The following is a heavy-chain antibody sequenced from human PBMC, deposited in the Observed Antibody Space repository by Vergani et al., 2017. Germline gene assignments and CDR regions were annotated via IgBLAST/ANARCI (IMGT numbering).Heavy chain of an antibody. CDR2: ISWNSGSI. Sequence: EVQLLESGGGLVQPGGSLRLSCAASGFTFDDYAMHWVRQAPGKGLEWVSGISWNSGSIGYADSVKGRFTISRDNAKNSLYLQMNSLRAEDTALYYCAKDMGSSSGYDYGMDVWGQGTTVTVSS. CDR1: GFTFDDYA. V-gene: IGHV3-9*01. CDR3: AKDMGSSSGYDYGMDV. D-gene: IGHD6-13*01. J-gene: IGHJ6*02.